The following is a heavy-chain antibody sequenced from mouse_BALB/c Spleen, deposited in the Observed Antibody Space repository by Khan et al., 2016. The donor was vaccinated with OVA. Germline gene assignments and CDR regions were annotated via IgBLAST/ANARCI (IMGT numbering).Heavy chain of an antibody. J-gene: IGHJ2*01. CDR2: ISYSGST. D-gene: IGHD1-2*01. Sequence: EVQLVESGPGLVKPSQSLSLTCTVTGYSITSGYGWNWIRQFPGNKLEWMGHISYSGSTNYNPSLKSRISITRDTSKNQFFLQLNSVTTEDTATYYCARTARLKYWGQGTTLTVSS. CDR3: ARTARLKY. CDR1: GYSITSGYG. V-gene: IGHV3-2*02.